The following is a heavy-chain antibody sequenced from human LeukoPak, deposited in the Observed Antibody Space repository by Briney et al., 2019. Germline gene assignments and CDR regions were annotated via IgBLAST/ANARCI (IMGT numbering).Heavy chain of an antibody. D-gene: IGHD3-10*01. J-gene: IGHJ4*02. Sequence: GGSLRLSCAASGFTFSSYAMSWVRQAPGKGLEWVSAISGSGGSTYYADSVKGRFTISRDNAKNSLYLQMNSLRAEDTAVYYCARTPLYYGSAKSTEFDYWGQGTLVTVSS. CDR2: ISGSGGST. CDR3: ARTPLYYGSAKSTEFDY. V-gene: IGHV3-23*01. CDR1: GFTFSSYA.